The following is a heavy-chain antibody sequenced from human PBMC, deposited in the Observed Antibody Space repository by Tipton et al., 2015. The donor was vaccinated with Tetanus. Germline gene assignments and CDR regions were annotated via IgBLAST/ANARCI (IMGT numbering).Heavy chain of an antibody. V-gene: IGHV4-59*08. D-gene: IGHD3-10*01. Sequence: LRLSCTVSGGSISSHYWSWVRQPPGKGLEWIGHMFDNGNTNYNPSLKSRVTISTDTSMNQFSLKLTSATAADTAIYYCARHVLALARVDPPDSWGQGTLVTVSS. CDR2: MFDNGNT. J-gene: IGHJ4*02. CDR3: ARHVLALARVDPPDS. CDR1: GGSISSHY.